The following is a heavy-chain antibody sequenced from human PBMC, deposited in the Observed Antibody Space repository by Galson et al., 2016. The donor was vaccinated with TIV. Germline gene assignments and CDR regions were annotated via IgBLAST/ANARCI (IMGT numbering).Heavy chain of an antibody. CDR3: ARDLGIGDPFDNPGYDQFSFDS. J-gene: IGHJ4*02. V-gene: IGHV4-38-2*02. Sequence: SETLSLTCAVSGYSISSGYYWGWIRQSPGRGLEWIGNVYHSGSTYYNPSLKSRLTISVDTSKNQFSLNLRSVTAADTAVYYCARDLGIGDPFDNPGYDQFSFDSWGQGTLVTVSS. CDR2: VYHSGST. D-gene: IGHD3-9*01. CDR1: GYSISSGYY.